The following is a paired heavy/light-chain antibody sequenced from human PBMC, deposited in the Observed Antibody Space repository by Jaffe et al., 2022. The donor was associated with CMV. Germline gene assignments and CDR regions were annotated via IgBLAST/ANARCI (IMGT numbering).Light chain of an antibody. CDR2: FDT. CDR3: QVWDSSSDHWV. CDR1: YIGGKG. Sequence: YVLTQTPSVSVAPGKTATVTCGGDYIGGKGVHWYQQRPGQAPIMVIYFDTHRPPGIPERFSGSNSENTATLTISRVEGGDEADYFCQVWDSSSDHWVFGGGTKLTVL. V-gene: IGLV3-21*04. J-gene: IGLJ3*02.
Heavy chain of an antibody. V-gene: IGHV3-48*02. CDR2: ISGSGTTT. CDR3: ARDRRLEFDGMDV. D-gene: IGHD3-3*01. J-gene: IGHJ6*02. CDR1: GFPFEIYR. Sequence: EAELKQSGGGVAQPGGSLTLSCVASGFPFEIYRMSWVRQAPGKGLEWVSDISGSGTTTYYADSVKGRFTVSRDNVRNSLFLQMKTLREEDTGIYYCARDRRLEFDGMDVWGQGTPVT.